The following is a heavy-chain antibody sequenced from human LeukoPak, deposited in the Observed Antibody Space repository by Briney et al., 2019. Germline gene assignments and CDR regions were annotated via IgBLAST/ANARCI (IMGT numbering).Heavy chain of an antibody. CDR3: ATGSGHAFDI. CDR1: GFTFSSYW. CDR2: IYSDGSST. D-gene: IGHD3-10*01. J-gene: IGHJ3*02. Sequence: PGGSLRLSCAASGFTFSSYWIHWVRQAPGKGLVWVSRIYSDGSSTTYADSVRGRFTISRDNAKSTLYLQMNSLRTEDTALYYCATGSGHAFDIWGQGTMVTVSS. V-gene: IGHV3-74*03.